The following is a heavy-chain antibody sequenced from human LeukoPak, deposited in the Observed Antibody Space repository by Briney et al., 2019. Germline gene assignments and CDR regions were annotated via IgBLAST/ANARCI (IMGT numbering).Heavy chain of an antibody. CDR3: ARQRSSSWYCDY. J-gene: IGHJ4*02. CDR1: GYTFTGYY. V-gene: IGHV1-2*02. D-gene: IGHD6-13*01. Sequence: ASVKVSCKASGYTFTGYYMHWVRQAPGQGLECMGWINPNSGGTNYAQKFQGRVTMTRDTSISTAYMELSRLRSDDTAVYYCARQRSSSWYCDYWGQGTLVTVSS. CDR2: INPNSGGT.